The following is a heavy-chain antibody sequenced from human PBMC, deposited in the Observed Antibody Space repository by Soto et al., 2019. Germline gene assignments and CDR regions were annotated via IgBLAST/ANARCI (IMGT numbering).Heavy chain of an antibody. CDR2: ISSNGGST. D-gene: IGHD6-19*01. V-gene: IGHV3-64D*06. Sequence: EVQLVESGGGLVQPGGSLRLSCSASGFTFSSYAMHWVRQAPGKGLEYVSAISSNGGSTYYADSVKGRFTISRDNSKNTLYLQMSSLRAEDTAVYYCVTQGVGIAVAGPSLFFDYWGQGTLVTVSS. CDR1: GFTFSSYA. J-gene: IGHJ4*02. CDR3: VTQGVGIAVAGPSLFFDY.